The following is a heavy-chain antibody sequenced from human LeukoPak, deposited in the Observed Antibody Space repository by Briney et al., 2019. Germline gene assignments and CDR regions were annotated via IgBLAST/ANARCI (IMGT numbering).Heavy chain of an antibody. Sequence: SETLSLTCAVYGGSLSGYYWSWIRQPPGKGLEWIGEIHHSGSTNYNASLKSRVTISVDTSKNQFSLKLSSVTAADTPVYYCARSGRYFETQWGQGTLVTVSS. D-gene: IGHD3-9*01. CDR3: ARSGRYFETQ. CDR2: IHHSGST. V-gene: IGHV4-34*01. J-gene: IGHJ4*02. CDR1: GGSLSGYY.